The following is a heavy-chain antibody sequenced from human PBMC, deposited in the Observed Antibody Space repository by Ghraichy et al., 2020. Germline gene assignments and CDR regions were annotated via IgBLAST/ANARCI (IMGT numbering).Heavy chain of an antibody. J-gene: IGHJ4*02. D-gene: IGHD4-11*01. CDR1: GFSFSAHW. Sequence: GESLNISCAASGFSFSAHWMTWVRQAPGKGLEWVASINRDGSEKYDVDSVRGRFTISRDNAKNSLFLQMSSLRDEDTAVYYCAKDVDSNLDYCGQGTLGTVSS. CDR2: INRDGSEK. V-gene: IGHV3-7*01. CDR3: AKDVDSNLDY.